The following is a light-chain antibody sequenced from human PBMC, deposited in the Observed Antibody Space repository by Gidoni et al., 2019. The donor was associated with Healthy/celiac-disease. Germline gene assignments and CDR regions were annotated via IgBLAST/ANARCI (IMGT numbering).Light chain of an antibody. Sequence: DIGMTPSLPSLPVTPGEPASISCRSSQSFLHSNGYNYLDWYLQKQGQSPQLLIYLGSSRASGVPDRFSGSGSGTDFTLKISRVEAEDVGVYYCMQALQTPRTFGPXTKVDIK. J-gene: IGKJ3*01. CDR2: LGS. CDR1: QSFLHSNGYNY. V-gene: IGKV2-28*01. CDR3: MQALQTPRT.